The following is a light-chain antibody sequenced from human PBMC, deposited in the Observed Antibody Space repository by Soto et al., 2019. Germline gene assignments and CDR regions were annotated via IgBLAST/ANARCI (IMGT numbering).Light chain of an antibody. CDR1: SSNIGTNG. CDR2: YDD. CDR3: AAWDDSLNGWV. J-gene: IGLJ3*02. Sequence: QSVLTQPPSASEAPRQRVTISCSGSSSNIGTNGVNWYQQLPGKAPKLLIYYDDLLPSGVSDRFSGSKSGTSASLAISGLQSEDEADYYCAAWDDSLNGWVFGGGTQLTVL. V-gene: IGLV1-36*01.